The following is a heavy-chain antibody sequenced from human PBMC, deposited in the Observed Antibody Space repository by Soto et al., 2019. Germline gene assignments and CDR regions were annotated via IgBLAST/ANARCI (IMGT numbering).Heavy chain of an antibody. CDR3: AKGYDSSGYYWDY. CDR2: ISSSSSTI. D-gene: IGHD3-22*01. V-gene: IGHV3-48*01. CDR1: GFTFSSYS. Sequence: GGSLRLSCAASGFTFSSYSMNWVRQAPGKGLEWVSYISSSSSTIYYADSVKGRFTISRDNAKNSLYLQMNSLRAEDTAVYYCAKGYDSSGYYWDYWGQGTLVTVSS. J-gene: IGHJ4*02.